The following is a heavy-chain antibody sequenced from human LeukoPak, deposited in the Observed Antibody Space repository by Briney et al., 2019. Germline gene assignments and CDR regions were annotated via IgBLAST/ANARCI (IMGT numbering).Heavy chain of an antibody. CDR1: ASSFSSGYY. V-gene: IGHV4-38-2*01. J-gene: IGHJ4*02. CDR2: IYHSGST. CDR3: ARNTSVVPASLGSTRRIVTTNYFYS. Sequence: SETLSLTCAVSASSFSSGYYWAWIRAPPGKGEEWIGSIYHSGSTYYNQSLKRRVTISVDTSKNKFSLQVTSLTAADTAVYYCARNTSVVPASLGSTRRIVTTNYFYSCGQGTPVTVSS. D-gene: IGHD2-2*01.